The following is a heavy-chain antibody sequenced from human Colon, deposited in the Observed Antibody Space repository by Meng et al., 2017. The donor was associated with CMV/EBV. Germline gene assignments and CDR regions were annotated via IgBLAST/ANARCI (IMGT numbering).Heavy chain of an antibody. CDR1: GFTFSSYA. V-gene: IGHV3-23*03. J-gene: IGHJ5*02. Sequence: GESLKISCAASGFTFSSYAMSWVRQAPGKGLEWVSVIYSGGSSTYYADSVNGRFTISRDNAKDSLYLQMNSLRVDDTGVYYCARFLGNGWYDPWGQGTQVTVSS. CDR3: ARFLGNGWYDP. CDR2: IYSGGSST. D-gene: IGHD3-3*01.